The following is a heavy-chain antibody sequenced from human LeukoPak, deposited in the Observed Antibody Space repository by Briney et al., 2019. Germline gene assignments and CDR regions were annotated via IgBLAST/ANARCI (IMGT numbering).Heavy chain of an antibody. CDR1: GGSISSYP. CDR2: INYSGHT. V-gene: IGHV4-59*01. CDR3: ARVWQDYSGSDY. J-gene: IGHJ4*02. Sequence: SETLSLTCSVSGGSISSYPWIWIRQSPGKGLEWIGYINYSGHTNYNPSLKSRVTISIDTSKNQFSLSLTSVTAADTAVYYCARVWQDYSGSDYWGQGTLSPSPQ. D-gene: IGHD5-12*01.